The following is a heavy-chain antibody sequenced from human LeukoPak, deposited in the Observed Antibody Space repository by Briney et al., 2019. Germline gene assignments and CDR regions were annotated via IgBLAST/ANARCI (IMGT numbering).Heavy chain of an antibody. J-gene: IGHJ4*02. D-gene: IGHD3-22*01. CDR3: ARGLPYYDSSGRLEFYFDY. CDR2: IFSGGST. CDR1: GFTSSSNY. Sequence: SLLSSTAASGFTSSSNYNCRGLRQPAGERVEGLVIFSGGSTYYADPLQGRFNISRHNSKNTVYLQVNSLRAQDTAVYYCARGLPYYDSSGRLEFYFDYWGQGTLVTVSS. V-gene: IGHV3-53*04.